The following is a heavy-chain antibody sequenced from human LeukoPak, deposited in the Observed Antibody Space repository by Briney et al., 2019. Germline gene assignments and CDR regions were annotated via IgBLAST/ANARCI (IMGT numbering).Heavy chain of an antibody. CDR1: GFTFSSYG. Sequence: PGGSLRLSCAASGFTFSSYGMSWVRQAPGKGLEWVSSISGSADNTYYADFVKGRFTISRDNSKNTLYLQMNSLRAEDTAVYYCAKELIVGYCSSTSCYGRDFDYWGQGTLVTVSS. V-gene: IGHV3-23*01. J-gene: IGHJ4*02. CDR3: AKELIVGYCSSTSCYGRDFDY. CDR2: ISGSADNT. D-gene: IGHD2-2*01.